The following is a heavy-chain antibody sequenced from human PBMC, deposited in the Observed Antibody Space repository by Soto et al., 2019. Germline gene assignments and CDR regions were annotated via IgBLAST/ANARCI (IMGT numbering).Heavy chain of an antibody. J-gene: IGHJ4*01. CDR2: ISGGGDYI. Sequence: GGSLRLSCAASGFAFSSYTMNWVRQAPGKGLEWVSSISGGGDYIYYTGSVKGRFSISRDNAKNSLHLQMDSLRAEDTAVYYCASLSRFALDYWGQGTLVTV. CDR1: GFAFSSYT. V-gene: IGHV3-21*01. CDR3: ASLSRFALDY. D-gene: IGHD3-10*01.